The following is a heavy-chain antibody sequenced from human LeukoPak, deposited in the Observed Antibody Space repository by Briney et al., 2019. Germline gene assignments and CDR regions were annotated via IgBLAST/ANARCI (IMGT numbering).Heavy chain of an antibody. CDR1: GNYW. V-gene: IGHV3-74*01. Sequence: GGSLRLSCAASGNYWMHWVRQAPGKGLVWVSHINSDGSWTGYADSVKGRFTISKDNAKNMVYLHMNSLRVDDTAVFYCVSFYETYWGRGTLVTVSS. D-gene: IGHD2-2*01. CDR2: INSDGSWT. CDR3: VSFYETY. J-gene: IGHJ4*02.